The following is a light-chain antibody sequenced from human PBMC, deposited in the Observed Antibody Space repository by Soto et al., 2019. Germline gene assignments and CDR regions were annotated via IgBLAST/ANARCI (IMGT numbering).Light chain of an antibody. CDR3: QQCRNWPLT. J-gene: IGKJ4*01. CDR2: DAS. CDR1: QNVYNN. Sequence: EIVMTQSPATLSVSPGEGATLSCKASQNVYNNLAWYQQRPGQPPRLLIYDASTRATGISARFSGSGYGTELTLTISSLQSEDFAVYFCQQCRNWPLTFGGGTRWIS. V-gene: IGKV3-15*01.